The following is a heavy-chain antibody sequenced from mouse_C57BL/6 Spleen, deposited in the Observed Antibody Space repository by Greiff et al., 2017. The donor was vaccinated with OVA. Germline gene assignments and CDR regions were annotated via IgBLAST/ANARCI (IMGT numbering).Heavy chain of an antibody. V-gene: IGHV3-6*01. CDR2: ISYDGSN. Sequence: ESGPGLVKPSQSLSLTCSVTGYSITSGYYWNWIRQFPGNKLEWMGYISYDGSNNYNPSLKNRISITRDTSKNQFFLKLNSVTTEDTATYYCASYGSSSYWYFDVWGTGTTVTVSS. CDR3: ASYGSSSYWYFDV. D-gene: IGHD1-1*01. J-gene: IGHJ1*03. CDR1: GYSITSGYY.